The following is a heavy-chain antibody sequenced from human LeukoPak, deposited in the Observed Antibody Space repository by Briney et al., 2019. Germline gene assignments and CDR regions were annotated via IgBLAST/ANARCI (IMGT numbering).Heavy chain of an antibody. CDR2: ISSSSSYI. D-gene: IGHD6-19*01. CDR3: ARDLPDVTVAGTMALLAY. J-gene: IGHJ4*02. V-gene: IGHV3-21*01. Sequence: GGSLRLSCAASGFTFSSYSMNWVRQAPGKGLEWVPSISSSSSYIYYADSVKGRFTISRDNAKNSLYLQMNSLRAEDTAVYYCARDLPDVTVAGTMALLAYWGQGTLVTVSS. CDR1: GFTFSSYS.